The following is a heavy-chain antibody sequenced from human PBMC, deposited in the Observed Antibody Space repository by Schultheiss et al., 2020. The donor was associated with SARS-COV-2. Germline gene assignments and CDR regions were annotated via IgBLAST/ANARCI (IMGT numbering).Heavy chain of an antibody. CDR2: ISGSGGST. CDR3: ARDYPRSGIAVAGTRVELDY. V-gene: IGHV3-23*01. CDR1: GFTFSSYG. J-gene: IGHJ4*02. Sequence: GESLKISCAASGFTFSSYGMHWVRQAPGKGLEWVSAISGSGGSTYYADSVKGRFTISRDNSKNTLYLQMNSLRAEDTAVYYCARDYPRSGIAVAGTRVELDYWGQGTLVTVSS. D-gene: IGHD6-19*01.